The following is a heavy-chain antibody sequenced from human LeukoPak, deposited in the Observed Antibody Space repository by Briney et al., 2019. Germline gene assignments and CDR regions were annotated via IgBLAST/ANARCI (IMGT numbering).Heavy chain of an antibody. J-gene: IGHJ4*02. V-gene: IGHV1-69*13. CDR2: SIPVFGT. CDR3: ATVNHYVSSGYYRY. Sequence: SVKVSCKTSGVTFSDYAISWVRQAPGQGLEWMGGSIPVFGTVYAQKFQGRVTLIADDSTSTAYMELSSLRSGDTAVYYCATVNHYVSSGYYRYWGQGTQVTVSS. D-gene: IGHD3-22*01. CDR1: GVTFSDYA.